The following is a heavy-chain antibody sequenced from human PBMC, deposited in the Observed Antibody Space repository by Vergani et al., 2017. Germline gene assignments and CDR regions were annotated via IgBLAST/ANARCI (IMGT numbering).Heavy chain of an antibody. CDR2: ISGSGGSR. CDR3: AKDVVSGSYAYSFDY. D-gene: IGHD1-26*01. Sequence: EVQLLESGGGLVQPGGSLRLSCAASGFTFSSYAMSWVRQAPGKGLEWVSAISGSGGSRYYADSVKGRFTISRDNSKNTLYLQMNSLRAEHTAVYYCAKDVVSGSYAYSFDYWGQGTLVTVSS. CDR1: GFTFSSYA. V-gene: IGHV3-23*01. J-gene: IGHJ4*02.